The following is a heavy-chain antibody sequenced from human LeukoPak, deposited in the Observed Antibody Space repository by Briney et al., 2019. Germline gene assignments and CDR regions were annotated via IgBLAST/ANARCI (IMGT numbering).Heavy chain of an antibody. CDR1: GGSFSGYY. CDR2: INHSGST. J-gene: IGHJ2*01. Sequence: PSETLSLTCAVYGGSFSGYYWSWIRQPPGKGLEWIGEINHSGSTNYNPSLKSRVTISVDTSKNQFSLKLSSVTAADTAVYFCARGGTTVTSSYWYFDLWGRGTLVTVSS. CDR3: ARGGTTVTSSYWYFDL. D-gene: IGHD4-17*01. V-gene: IGHV4-34*01.